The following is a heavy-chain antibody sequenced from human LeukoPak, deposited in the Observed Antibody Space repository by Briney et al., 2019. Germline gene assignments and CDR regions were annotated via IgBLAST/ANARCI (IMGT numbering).Heavy chain of an antibody. D-gene: IGHD1-26*01. CDR1: GFTFSSHW. J-gene: IGHJ4*02. CDR3: AREWEGFDY. Sequence: GGSLRLSCVASGFTFSSHWMSWVRQAPGKGLEWVANIKQAGSEKYYVDSVKGRFTISRDNAKNSLHLQMNSLRVEDTAVYYCAREWEGFDYWGQGTLVTVSS. CDR2: IKQAGSEK. V-gene: IGHV3-7*01.